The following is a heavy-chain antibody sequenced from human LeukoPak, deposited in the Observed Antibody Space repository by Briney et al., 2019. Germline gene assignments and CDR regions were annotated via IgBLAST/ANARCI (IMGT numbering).Heavy chain of an antibody. CDR1: GYSISSGYL. Sequence: SETLSLTCTVSGYSISSGYLWGWIRQPPGKGLEWIGSIDGSGSSYYNPSLKSRVTISVDTSKNQFSLKLSSVTAADTAVYYCARRSGYDLDTWFDPWGQGTLVTVSS. V-gene: IGHV4-38-2*02. D-gene: IGHD5-12*01. CDR2: IDGSGSS. J-gene: IGHJ5*02. CDR3: ARRSGYDLDTWFDP.